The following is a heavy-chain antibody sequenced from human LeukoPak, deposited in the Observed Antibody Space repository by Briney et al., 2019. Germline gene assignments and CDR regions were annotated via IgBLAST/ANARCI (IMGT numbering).Heavy chain of an antibody. V-gene: IGHV3-53*01. Sequence: GGSLRLSCAASGFTVSSNYMSWVRQAPGKGLEWVSVIYSGGSTYYADSVKGRFTNSRDNSKNTLYLQMNSLRAEDTAVYYCARDQMITFGGVIHFDYWGQGTLVTVSS. CDR2: IYSGGST. CDR3: ARDQMITFGGVIHFDY. D-gene: IGHD3-16*02. J-gene: IGHJ4*02. CDR1: GFTVSSNY.